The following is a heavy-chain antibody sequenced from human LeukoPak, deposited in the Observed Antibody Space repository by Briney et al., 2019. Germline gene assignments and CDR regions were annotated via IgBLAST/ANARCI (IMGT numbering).Heavy chain of an antibody. CDR1: GFTFSSYS. Sequence: GGSLRLSCTASGFTFSSYSMNWVRQAPGKGLEWVSYISSSGSTIYYADSVKGRFTISRDNSKNTLYLQMNSLRAEDTAVYYCAKELPLYYYDSSGYRWGQGTLVTVSS. J-gene: IGHJ4*02. CDR2: ISSSGSTI. D-gene: IGHD3-22*01. V-gene: IGHV3-48*01. CDR3: AKELPLYYYDSSGYR.